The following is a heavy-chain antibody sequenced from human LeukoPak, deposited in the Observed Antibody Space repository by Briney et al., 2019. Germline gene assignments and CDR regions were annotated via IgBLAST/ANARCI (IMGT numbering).Heavy chain of an antibody. CDR2: ISSSGSTI. Sequence: GGSLRLSCAASGFTFSSYEMNWVRQAPGKGLEWVSYISSSGSTIYYADSVKGRFTISRDNAKNSLYLQMNSLRAEDTAVYYCAREVATGYSYGYGWFDPWGQGTLVTVSS. CDR1: GFTFSSYE. V-gene: IGHV3-48*03. CDR3: AREVATGYSYGYGWFDP. D-gene: IGHD5-18*01. J-gene: IGHJ5*02.